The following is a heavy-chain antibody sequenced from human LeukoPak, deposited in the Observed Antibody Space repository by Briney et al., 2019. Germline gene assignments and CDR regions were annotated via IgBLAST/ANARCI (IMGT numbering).Heavy chain of an antibody. CDR1: GYTFTGYY. CDR3: ARSSPPDYYYHYYMDV. J-gene: IGHJ6*03. CDR2: INLNSGDT. Sequence: ASVKVSCKASGYTFTGYYMHWVRQAPGQGLEWMGWINLNSGDTNYPQKLQGRVTMTRDTPFSTAYMELTSLRPDDTAVYYCARSSPPDYYYHYYMDVWGKGTTVTVSS. V-gene: IGHV1-2*02.